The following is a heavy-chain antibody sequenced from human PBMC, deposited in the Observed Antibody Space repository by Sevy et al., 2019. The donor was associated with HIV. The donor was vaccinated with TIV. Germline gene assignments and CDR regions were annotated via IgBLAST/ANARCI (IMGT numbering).Heavy chain of an antibody. V-gene: IGHV3-30-3*01. Sequence: GGSLRLSCADSGFTFPSYWMHWVRQPPGKGLEWVAVISYDGSHKYYADSVKGRFTISRDSSKNTLYLQMHSLRTDDTAVYYCARDPGSSWSSFDYWGQGTLVTVSS. CDR2: ISYDGSHK. D-gene: IGHD6-13*01. CDR1: GFTFPSYW. J-gene: IGHJ4*02. CDR3: ARDPGSSWSSFDY.